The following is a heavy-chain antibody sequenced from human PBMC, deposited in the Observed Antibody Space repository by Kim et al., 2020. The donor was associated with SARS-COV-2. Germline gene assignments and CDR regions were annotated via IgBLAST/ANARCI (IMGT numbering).Heavy chain of an antibody. CDR3: ARDLAWAFDM. V-gene: IGHV3-11*04. J-gene: IGHJ3*02. Sequence: YAASVRGRFTVSRENAKSSIYLQMNSLRDDDTALYYGARDLAWAFDMWGQGTMVTVSS.